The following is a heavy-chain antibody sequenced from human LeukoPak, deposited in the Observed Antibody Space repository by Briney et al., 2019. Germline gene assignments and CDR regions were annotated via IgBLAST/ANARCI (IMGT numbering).Heavy chain of an antibody. V-gene: IGHV4-39*07. CDR1: GGSISSSSYY. Sequence: PSETLSLTCTVSGGSISSSSYYWGWIRQPPGKGLEWIGSIYYSGSTYYNPSLKSRVTISVDTSKNQFSLKLRSVTAADTAVYYWASVARTGYSYGVRFDYSGQGTLVTVSS. J-gene: IGHJ4*02. D-gene: IGHD5-18*01. CDR2: IYYSGST. CDR3: ASVARTGYSYGVRFDY.